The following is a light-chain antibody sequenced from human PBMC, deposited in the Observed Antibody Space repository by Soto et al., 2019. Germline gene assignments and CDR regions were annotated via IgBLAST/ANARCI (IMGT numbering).Light chain of an antibody. CDR3: QQYNNYWT. CDR2: KAS. J-gene: IGKJ1*01. CDR1: QSISSW. V-gene: IGKV1-5*03. Sequence: DIQMTQSPSTLSASVGDRVTITCRASQSISSWLAWYQQKPGKAPKLLIYKASSLEGGVPSRFSGSGSGIDFTLTISSLQADDFATYYCQQYNNYWTFGQGTKVEIK.